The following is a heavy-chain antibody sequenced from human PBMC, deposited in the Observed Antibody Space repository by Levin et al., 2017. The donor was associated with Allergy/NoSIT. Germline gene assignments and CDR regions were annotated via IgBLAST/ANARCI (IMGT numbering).Heavy chain of an antibody. Sequence: GESLKISCAASGFTVSNHYMRWVRQAPGKGLEWVSLIYSGGTTYYADSVKGRFTISRDNSKNMVYLQMNSLRAEDTAVYYCARNRHCIGGRCYSVWGQGTLVTVSS. J-gene: IGHJ4*02. CDR3: ARNRHCIGGRCYSV. D-gene: IGHD2-15*01. CDR2: IYSGGTT. V-gene: IGHV3-53*01. CDR1: GFTVSNHY.